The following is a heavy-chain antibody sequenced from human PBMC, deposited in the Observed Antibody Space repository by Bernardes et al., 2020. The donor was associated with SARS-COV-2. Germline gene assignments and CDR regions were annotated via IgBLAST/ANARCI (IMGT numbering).Heavy chain of an antibody. Sequence: GGSLRLSCAASGFTFSNDVMAWVRQAPGKGLEWVSAISYNGAQTDYADSVKDRFTISRDNSKNVLYLQMNSLRAEDTAVYYCARRSGGTPDYWGQGTLGTVSS. CDR1: GFTFSNDV. D-gene: IGHD3-16*01. CDR2: ISYNGAQT. V-gene: IGHV3-23*01. CDR3: ARRSGGTPDY. J-gene: IGHJ4*02.